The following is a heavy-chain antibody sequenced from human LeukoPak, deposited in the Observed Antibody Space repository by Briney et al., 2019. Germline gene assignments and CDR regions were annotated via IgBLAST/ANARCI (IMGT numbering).Heavy chain of an antibody. J-gene: IGHJ4*02. Sequence: SETLSLTCTVSGGSISSGSYYWRWIRQPAGRGLQWIGRIYTSGSTNYNPSLKSRVTIPVDTSKNQFSLKLSSVTAADTAVYYCARAPGSYYDFWSGYYGFDYWGQGTLVTVSS. CDR1: GGSISSGSYY. V-gene: IGHV4-61*02. CDR3: ARAPGSYYDFWSGYYGFDY. CDR2: IYTSGST. D-gene: IGHD3-3*01.